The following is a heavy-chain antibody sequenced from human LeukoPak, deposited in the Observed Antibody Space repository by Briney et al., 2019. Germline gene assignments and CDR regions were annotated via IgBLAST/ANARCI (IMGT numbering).Heavy chain of an antibody. J-gene: IGHJ4*02. CDR1: GFTFTDYS. CDR2: ISTGSSFI. V-gene: IGHV3-21*01. D-gene: IGHD2-15*01. Sequence: GGSLRLSCAASGFTFTDYSMNWVRQAPGKGLEWVSSISTGSSFINYADSVKGRFTISRDNAKNSLFLQMNSLRAEDTAVYYCATVACSGGSCYSFDYWGQGTLVIVSS. CDR3: ATVACSGGSCYSFDY.